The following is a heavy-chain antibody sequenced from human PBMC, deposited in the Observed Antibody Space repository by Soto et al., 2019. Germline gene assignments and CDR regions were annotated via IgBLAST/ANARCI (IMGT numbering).Heavy chain of an antibody. V-gene: IGHV1-8*01. D-gene: IGHD3-10*01. Sequence: ASVKVSCKASGYTFTSYDINWVRQATGQGLEWMGWMNPNSGNTGYAQKFQGRVTMTRNTSISTAYMELSSLRSEDTAVYYCARGFSRVRGAQAGYWGQGTLVTVSS. J-gene: IGHJ4*02. CDR1: GYTFTSYD. CDR3: ARGFSRVRGAQAGY. CDR2: MNPNSGNT.